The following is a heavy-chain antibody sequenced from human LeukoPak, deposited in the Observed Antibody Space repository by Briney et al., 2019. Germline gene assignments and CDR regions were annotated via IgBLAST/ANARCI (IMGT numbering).Heavy chain of an antibody. J-gene: IGHJ4*02. CDR2: ISGSGGNT. CDR3: AKASILTGYYPQFDY. D-gene: IGHD3-9*01. CDR1: GFTFSSYA. Sequence: PGGSLRLSCAASGFTFSSYAMSWVRQAPGKGLEWVSTISGSGGNTYYADSVKGRFTISRDNSKNTLYLQMNSLRAEDTAVYYCAKASILTGYYPQFDYWGQGTLVTVSS. V-gene: IGHV3-23*01.